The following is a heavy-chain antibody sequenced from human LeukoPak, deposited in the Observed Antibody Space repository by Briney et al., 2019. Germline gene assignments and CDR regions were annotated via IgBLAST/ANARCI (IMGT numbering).Heavy chain of an antibody. J-gene: IGHJ3*01. CDR3: VRRRKYMNSRSAGAFDF. D-gene: IGHD6-13*01. CDR1: GYSISRGDSIAGYY. Sequence: SETLSLTCGHPGYSISRGDSIAGYYWGWIRQPPGKGLEWIGSVFQTGSADYNPSLKSRLTISVDTSKNQFTLNRTSVTAAGTAVYYWVRRRKYMNSRSAGAFDFWGPGRTVIVSS. V-gene: IGHV4-38-2*01. CDR2: VFQTGSA.